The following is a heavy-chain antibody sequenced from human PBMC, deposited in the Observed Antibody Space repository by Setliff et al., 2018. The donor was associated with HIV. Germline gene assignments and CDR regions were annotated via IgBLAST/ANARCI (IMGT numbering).Heavy chain of an antibody. CDR2: ILYGGTT. J-gene: IGHJ3*02. V-gene: IGHV4-39*01. Sequence: TLSLTCAVSGGSVDSRDYYWGWIRQPPGKGLEWIGNILYGGTTYYTPSLKSRVSISVDTSRNQFSLRLNSVTAADTAVYYCVRPTTGLGGGAAFDIWGQGTMVTVSS. CDR1: GGSVDSRDYY. D-gene: IGHD2-8*01. CDR3: VRPTTGLGGGAAFDI.